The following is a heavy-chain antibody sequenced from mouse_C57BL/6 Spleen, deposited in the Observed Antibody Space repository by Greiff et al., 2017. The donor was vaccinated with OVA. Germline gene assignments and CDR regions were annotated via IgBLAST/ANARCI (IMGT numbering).Heavy chain of an antibody. CDR1: GYTFTSYW. V-gene: IGHV1-69*01. CDR2: IDPSDSYT. Sequence: VQLQQPGAELVMPGASVKLSCKASGYTFTSYWMHWVKQRPGQGLEWIGEIDPSDSYTNYNQKFKGKSTLTVDKSSSTAYMQLSSLTSEDSAVYYCARGDDYGSSSWYFDVWGTGTTVTVSS. J-gene: IGHJ1*03. D-gene: IGHD1-1*01. CDR3: ARGDDYGSSSWYFDV.